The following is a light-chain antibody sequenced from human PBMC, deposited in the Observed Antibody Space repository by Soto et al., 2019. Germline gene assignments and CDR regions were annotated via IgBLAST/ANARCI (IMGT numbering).Light chain of an antibody. V-gene: IGLV2-11*01. J-gene: IGLJ1*01. CDR1: SSDVGGFNY. CDR2: DVS. Sequence: QSALTQPRSVSGSPGQSVTISCTGTSSDVGGFNYVSWYQQYPGKAPKLMIYDVSKRPSGVPDRSSGSKSDNTASLTISGLQAEDEADYYCCSYAGRYTYVFXTGTKVTVL. CDR3: CSYAGRYTYV.